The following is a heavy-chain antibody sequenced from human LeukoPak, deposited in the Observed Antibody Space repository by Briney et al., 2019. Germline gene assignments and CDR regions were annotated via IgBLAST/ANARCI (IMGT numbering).Heavy chain of an antibody. Sequence: GESLQISCKGSGYSFTSYWIGWVRQMPGKGLEWMGIIYPGDSDTRYSPSSQGQVTISADKSISTAYLQWSSLKASDTAMYYCARRRLGYCSSTSCPFDYWGQGTLVTVSS. CDR1: GYSFTSYW. CDR2: IYPGDSDT. D-gene: IGHD2-2*01. J-gene: IGHJ4*02. V-gene: IGHV5-51*01. CDR3: ARRRLGYCSSTSCPFDY.